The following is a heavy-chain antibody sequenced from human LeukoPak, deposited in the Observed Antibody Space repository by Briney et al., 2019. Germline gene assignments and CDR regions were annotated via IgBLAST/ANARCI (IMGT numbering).Heavy chain of an antibody. D-gene: IGHD4-17*01. V-gene: IGHV4-4*07. CDR2: IYTSGST. CDR1: GGSISNY. CDR3: ARLKATVSIHAYFDY. J-gene: IGHJ4*02. Sequence: PSETLSLTCTVSGGSISNYWSWIRQPAGKGLEWIGRIYTSGSTNYNPSLKSRVTMSVDTSKNQFSLELSSVTAADTAVYYCARLKATVSIHAYFDYWGQGTLVTVSS.